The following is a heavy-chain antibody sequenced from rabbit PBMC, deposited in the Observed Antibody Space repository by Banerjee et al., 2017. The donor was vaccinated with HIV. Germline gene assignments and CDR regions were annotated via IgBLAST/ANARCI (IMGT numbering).Heavy chain of an antibody. CDR2: IYFGDGST. CDR3: ARYIDGYGSYVYPTGL. V-gene: IGHV1S47*01. Sequence: QEQLEESGGDLVKPEGSLTLTCTASGFSFNNKYVMCWVRQAPGKGPEWIACIYFGDGSTYYASWVNGRFTITRSTSLSTVTLQMTSLTAADTATYFCARYIDGYGSYVYPTGLWGPGTLVTVS. CDR1: GFSFNNKYV. J-gene: IGHJ4*01. D-gene: IGHD6-1*01.